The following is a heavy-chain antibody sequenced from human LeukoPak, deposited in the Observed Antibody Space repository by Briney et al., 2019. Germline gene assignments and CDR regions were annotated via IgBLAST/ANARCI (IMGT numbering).Heavy chain of an antibody. J-gene: IGHJ4*02. Sequence: GTSLRLSCAASGFTFTDYGMHWVRQAPGKGLEWVAVIWYDGNEKRYADPVKGRFTISRDNSRNTKYLQMNSLRVEDTAVYYCAKSGGDHETCLHLDSWGQGTLVTVSS. V-gene: IGHV3-33*06. D-gene: IGHD5-24*01. CDR1: GFTFTDYG. CDR2: IWYDGNEK. CDR3: AKSGGDHETCLHLDS.